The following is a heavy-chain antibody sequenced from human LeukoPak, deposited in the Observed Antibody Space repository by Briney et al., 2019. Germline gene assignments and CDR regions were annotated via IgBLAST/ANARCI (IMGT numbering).Heavy chain of an antibody. CDR3: AKDFRDPSTLVSSNYFDY. V-gene: IGHV3-7*03. J-gene: IGHJ4*02. D-gene: IGHD5/OR15-5a*01. Sequence: GGSLRLSCVASGFTFSGYFMSWVRQAPGKGLEWVANINQDGSEIHSVDSVKGRFTISRDNAKNSLYLQINNLRVEDTAVYYCAKDFRDPSTLVSSNYFDYWGQGTLVTVSS. CDR1: GFTFSGYF. CDR2: INQDGSEI.